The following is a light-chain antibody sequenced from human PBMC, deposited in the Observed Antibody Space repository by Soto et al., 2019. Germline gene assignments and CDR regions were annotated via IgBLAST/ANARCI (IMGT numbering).Light chain of an antibody. V-gene: IGKV1-5*01. CDR2: YAS. J-gene: IGKJ4*01. CDR3: QQFDSYSLT. Sequence: DIQMTQSPSTLSASVGDRVTITCRASQSSSSWLAWYQQKPGKAPKLLISYASILESGVPSRFSGSGSGTEFTLAISSLQPDDFATYYCQQFDSYSLTFGGGTKVEIK. CDR1: QSSSSW.